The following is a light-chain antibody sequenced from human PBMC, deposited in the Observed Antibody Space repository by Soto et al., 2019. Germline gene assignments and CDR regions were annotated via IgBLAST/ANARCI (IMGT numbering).Light chain of an antibody. CDR2: EVN. CDR1: SSDVGGYNF. CDR3: SSYAVSNILAYF. Sequence: QSALTQPPSASGSPGQSVTISCTGTSSDVGGYNFVSWYQQHPGKAPKLMIYEVNKRPSEVPDRFSGSKSGNTASLTVSGLQAEDEAEYYCSSYAVSNILAYFFGPGTKLTVL. J-gene: IGLJ1*01. V-gene: IGLV2-8*01.